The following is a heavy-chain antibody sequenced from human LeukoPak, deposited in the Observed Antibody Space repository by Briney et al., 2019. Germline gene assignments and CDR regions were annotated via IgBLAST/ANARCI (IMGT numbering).Heavy chain of an antibody. D-gene: IGHD6-19*01. CDR3: GKDGGQYSSGPEFDP. CDR2: ISGGGERT. Sequence: GGSLRLSCTASGIVFSRTAMNWARQSPGRGLEWLSAISGGGERTFYADSVKGRFTISRDDSKNMVYLQMDSLRADDTAIYYCGKDGGQYSSGPEFDPRGQGALVTVSS. V-gene: IGHV3-23*01. J-gene: IGHJ5*02. CDR1: GIVFSRTA.